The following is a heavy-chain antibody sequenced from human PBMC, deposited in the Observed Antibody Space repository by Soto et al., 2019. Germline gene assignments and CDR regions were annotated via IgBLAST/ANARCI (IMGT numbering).Heavy chain of an antibody. D-gene: IGHD3-10*01. CDR1: GFTFSSYS. CDR3: AREDYYGSGSYYGGQDAFDI. Sequence: EVQLVESGGGLVKPGGSLRLSCAASGFTFSSYSMNWVRQAPGKGLEWVSSISSSSYIYYADSVKGRFTISRDNAKNSLYLQMNSLRAEDTAVYYCAREDYYGSGSYYGGQDAFDIWGQGTMVTVSS. CDR2: ISSSSYI. J-gene: IGHJ3*02. V-gene: IGHV3-21*01.